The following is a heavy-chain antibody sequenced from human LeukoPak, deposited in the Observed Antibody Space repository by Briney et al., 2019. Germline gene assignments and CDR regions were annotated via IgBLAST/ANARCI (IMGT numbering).Heavy chain of an antibody. J-gene: IGHJ4*02. V-gene: IGHV3-23*01. CDR2: ISGSGGKT. CDR1: GFTFSSYA. D-gene: IGHD6-19*01. CDR3: AKDPPYSSGWFDY. Sequence: GGSLRLSCAASGFTFSSYAMSWVRQAPGKGLEWFSAISGSGGKTYYADSVKGRFTISRDNSTNTLYLQMNSLRAEDTAVYYCAKDPPYSSGWFDYWGQGTLVTVSS.